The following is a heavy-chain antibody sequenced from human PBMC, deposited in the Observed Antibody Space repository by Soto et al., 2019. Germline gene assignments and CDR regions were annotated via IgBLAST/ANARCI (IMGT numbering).Heavy chain of an antibody. D-gene: IGHD1-1*01. J-gene: IGHJ4*02. CDR1: GFTFSSNA. Sequence: QPGGSLRLSCAASGFTFSSNAMSWVRQAPGKGLEWVSGITGSGGITDYADSVTGRFTISRDHSRNTLYLQMNYLRVEDTAVYFCAKHTTFYYGRTGPGDYFDYWGQGTLVTVSS. CDR2: ITGSGGIT. V-gene: IGHV3-23*01. CDR3: AKHTTFYYGRTGPGDYFDY.